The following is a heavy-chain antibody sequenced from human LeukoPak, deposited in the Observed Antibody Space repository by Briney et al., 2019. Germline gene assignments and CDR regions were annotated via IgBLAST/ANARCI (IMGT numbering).Heavy chain of an antibody. Sequence: PSETLSLTCAVYGGSFSGYYWSWIRQPPGKGLEWIGYIYYRGTTNYNPSLKSRVTISVDTSKNQFSLTLRSMTAADTAVYYCARYCRDNCYSVDGQYYFDYWGPGTLVTVSS. CDR2: IYYRGTT. CDR1: GGSFSGYY. CDR3: ARYCRDNCYSVDGQYYFDY. J-gene: IGHJ4*02. V-gene: IGHV4-59*01. D-gene: IGHD2-21*02.